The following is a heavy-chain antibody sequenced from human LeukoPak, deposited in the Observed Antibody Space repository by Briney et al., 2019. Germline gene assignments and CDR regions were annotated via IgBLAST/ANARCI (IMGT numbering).Heavy chain of an antibody. CDR1: GGSISSYY. V-gene: IGHV4-4*07. Sequence: SETLSLTCTVSGGSISSYYWSWIRQPAGKGLEWIGRIYTSGSTNYNPSLKSRVTMSVDTSKNQFSLKLSSVTAADTAVYYCXXGGXSWSLEEDFDYWGQGTLVTVSS. CDR3: XXGGXSWSLEEDFDY. D-gene: IGHD6-13*01. CDR2: IYTSGST. J-gene: IGHJ4*02.